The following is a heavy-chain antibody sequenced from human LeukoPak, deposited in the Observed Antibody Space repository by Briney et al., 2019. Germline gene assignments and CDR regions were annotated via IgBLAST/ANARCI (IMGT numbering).Heavy chain of an antibody. Sequence: SETLSLTCTVSGGPISSYYWSWVRQPPGKGLEWIGYIYYSGSTNYNPSLKSRVTISVDTSKNQFSLKLSSVTAADTAVYYCARVRGHDSSGYYGGYYFDYWGQGTLVTVSS. D-gene: IGHD3-22*01. CDR1: GGPISSYY. CDR2: IYYSGST. CDR3: ARVRGHDSSGYYGGYYFDY. V-gene: IGHV4-59*01. J-gene: IGHJ4*02.